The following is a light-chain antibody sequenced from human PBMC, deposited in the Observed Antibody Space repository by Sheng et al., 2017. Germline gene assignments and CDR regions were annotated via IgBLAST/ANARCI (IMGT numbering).Light chain of an antibody. CDR3: QVGDTSADHPVV. CDR1: SIGTKG. J-gene: IGLJ2*01. V-gene: IGLV3-21*02. CDR2: DDS. Sequence: SYELTQPPSVSVAPGQTARITCGGDSIGTKGVHWFQQKPGQAPELVVYDDSDRPSWISERLSGSNSGNTATLTISRVEAGDEADYYCQVGDTSADHPVVFGGGTKLTVL.